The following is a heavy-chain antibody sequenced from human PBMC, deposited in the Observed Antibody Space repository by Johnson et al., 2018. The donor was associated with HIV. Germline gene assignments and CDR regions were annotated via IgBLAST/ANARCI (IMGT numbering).Heavy chain of an antibody. D-gene: IGHD1-1*01. V-gene: IGHV3-11*01. Sequence: VQLVESGGGLVQPGGSLRLSCAASGFTFSDYYMSWIRQAPGKGLEWVSYISSGGSTYYADSVKGRFTISRDNAKNSLSLPMNSLRAEDTAMYYCATASFNLGSDGAVDIWGQGTMVTVSS. CDR1: GFTFSDYY. CDR3: ATASFNLGSDGAVDI. CDR2: ISSGGST. J-gene: IGHJ3*02.